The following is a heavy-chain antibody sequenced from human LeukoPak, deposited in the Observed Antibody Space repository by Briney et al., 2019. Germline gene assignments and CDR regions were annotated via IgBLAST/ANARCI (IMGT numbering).Heavy chain of an antibody. D-gene: IGHD6-13*01. J-gene: IGHJ6*02. CDR3: AKDTRSNTGYSNSWYPDYYYGMDV. CDR2: ISYDGSNK. Sequence: GGSLRLSCAASGFTFSSYGMHWVRQAPGKGLEWVAVISYDGSNKYYADSVKGRFTISRDNSKNTLYLQMNSLRAEDTAVYYCAKDTRSNTGYSNSWYPDYYYGMDVWGQGTTVTVSS. V-gene: IGHV3-30*18. CDR1: GFTFSSYG.